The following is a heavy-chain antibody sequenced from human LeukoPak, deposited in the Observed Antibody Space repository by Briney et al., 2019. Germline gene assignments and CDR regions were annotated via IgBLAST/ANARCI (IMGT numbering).Heavy chain of an antibody. J-gene: IGHJ4*02. D-gene: IGHD6-19*01. Sequence: EASVKVSCKASGYTFTAYYIHWVRQAPGQGLEWMGWIDPTTVATNYAQKFQDRVMMTRDTSISTVYMELRRLRSDDTAVYYCARVTSGWKNFDYWGQGTPVTVSS. CDR1: GYTFTAYY. V-gene: IGHV1-2*02. CDR3: ARVTSGWKNFDY. CDR2: IDPTTVAT.